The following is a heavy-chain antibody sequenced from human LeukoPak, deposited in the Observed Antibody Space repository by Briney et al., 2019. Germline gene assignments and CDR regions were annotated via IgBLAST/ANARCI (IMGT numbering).Heavy chain of an antibody. D-gene: IGHD3-9*01. CDR1: GYTFTGYY. CDR3: ARRYYDILTGYYLLDY. J-gene: IGHJ4*02. Sequence: ASVKVSCKASGYTFTGYYMHWVRQAPGQGLEWMGIINPSGGSTTYAQKFQGRVTMTRDTSTSTVYMELSSLRSEDTAVYYCARRYYDILTGYYLLDYWGQGTLVTVSS. V-gene: IGHV1-46*01. CDR2: INPSGGST.